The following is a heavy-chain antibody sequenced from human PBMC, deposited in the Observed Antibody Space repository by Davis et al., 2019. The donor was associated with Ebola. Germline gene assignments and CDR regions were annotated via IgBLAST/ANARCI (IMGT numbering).Heavy chain of an antibody. CDR1: GFTFSSYW. D-gene: IGHD6-13*01. CDR2: IKQDGSEK. CDR3: AKDRIAAAGANWYFDL. J-gene: IGHJ2*01. Sequence: GESLKISCAASGFTFSSYWMSWVRQAPGKGLEWVANIKQDGSEKYYVDSVKGRFTISRDNAKNSLYLQMNSLRAEDTALYYCAKDRIAAAGANWYFDLWGRGTLVTVSS. V-gene: IGHV3-7*03.